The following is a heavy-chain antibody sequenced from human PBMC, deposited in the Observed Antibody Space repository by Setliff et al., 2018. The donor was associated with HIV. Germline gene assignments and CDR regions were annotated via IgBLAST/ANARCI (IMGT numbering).Heavy chain of an antibody. J-gene: IGHJ5*02. D-gene: IGHD6-13*01. Sequence: SETLSLTCTVSGGSISSYYWSWIRLPAGKGLEWIGRIYSSGSTNYNPSLKSRLTMSVDMTKNQLSLKLRSVTAADTAVYYCARIGSGWSVGWFDPWGQGTLVTVSS. CDR1: GGSISSYY. CDR2: IYSSGST. CDR3: ARIGSGWSVGWFDP. V-gene: IGHV4-4*07.